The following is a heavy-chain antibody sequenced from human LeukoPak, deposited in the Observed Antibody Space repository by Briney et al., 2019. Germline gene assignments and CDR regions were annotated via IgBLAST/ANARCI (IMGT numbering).Heavy chain of an antibody. D-gene: IGHD3-10*01. Sequence: GGSLRLSYAASRFIFSTYGMHWVRQAPGKGLEWVAFIRPDGSNEYYAASVRGRFAISRDNSQNTLHLQMNSLRLEDTAVYYCVKDWGVLPDYTADGFDIWGPGTMVTVSS. CDR3: VKDWGVLPDYTADGFDI. J-gene: IGHJ3*02. CDR1: RFIFSTYG. V-gene: IGHV3-30*02. CDR2: IRPDGSNE.